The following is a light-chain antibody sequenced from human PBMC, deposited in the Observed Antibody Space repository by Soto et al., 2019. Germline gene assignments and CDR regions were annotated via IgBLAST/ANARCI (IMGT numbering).Light chain of an antibody. V-gene: IGKV1-9*01. J-gene: IGKJ4*01. CDR3: QQFNSHPFT. Sequence: IQLTQSPSSLSASVGDTVTITCRASQGISSYLAWYQEKPGKAPKLLISAASTLQSGVPSRFSGSGSVTEFTLRINSLQPEDCATYYCQQFNSHPFTFGGGTKVDIK. CDR1: QGISSY. CDR2: AAS.